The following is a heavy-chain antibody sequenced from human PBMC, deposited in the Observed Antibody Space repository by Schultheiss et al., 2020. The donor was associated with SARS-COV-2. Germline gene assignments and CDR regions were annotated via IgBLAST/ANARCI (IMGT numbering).Heavy chain of an antibody. Sequence: GGSLRLSCAASGFTFSSYAMHWVRQAPGKGLEWVAVIWYDGSNKYYADSVKGRFTISRDNSKNTLYLQMNSLRAEDTAVYYCAREETRWLRLGFRYYYGMDVWGQGTTVTVSS. CDR3: AREETRWLRLGFRYYYGMDV. CDR2: IWYDGSNK. D-gene: IGHD5-12*01. V-gene: IGHV3-33*08. J-gene: IGHJ6*02. CDR1: GFTFSSYA.